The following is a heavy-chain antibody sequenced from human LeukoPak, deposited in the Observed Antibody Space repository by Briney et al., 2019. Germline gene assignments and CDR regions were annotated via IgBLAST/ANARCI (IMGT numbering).Heavy chain of an antibody. D-gene: IGHD2-8*01. V-gene: IGHV3-48*02. J-gene: IGHJ4*02. CDR2: ISSSSGSI. CDR1: GFTFSSYS. Sequence: PGGSLRLSCAASGFTFSSYSINWVRQAPGKGLEWVSYISSSSGSIYYADSVKGRFSNSRDNAKSSVSLHMNSLRDEDTAVYYCARGCDTNCFFNDYWGQGTLVTVSS. CDR3: ARGCDTNCFFNDY.